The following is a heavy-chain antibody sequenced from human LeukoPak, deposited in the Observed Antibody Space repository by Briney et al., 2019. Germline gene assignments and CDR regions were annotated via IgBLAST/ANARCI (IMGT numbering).Heavy chain of an antibody. CDR2: ISGSGGST. V-gene: IGHV3-23*01. J-gene: IGHJ4*02. Sequence: GGSLRLSCAASGFTFDDYGMSWVRQAPGKGLEWVSGISGSGGSTYYADSVKGRFSISRDNSKNTLYLQLNSLRVEDTAEYYCAKAHGGSYHSGIDWGQGTLVIVSS. CDR1: GFTFDDYG. CDR3: AKAHGGSYHSGID. D-gene: IGHD1-26*01.